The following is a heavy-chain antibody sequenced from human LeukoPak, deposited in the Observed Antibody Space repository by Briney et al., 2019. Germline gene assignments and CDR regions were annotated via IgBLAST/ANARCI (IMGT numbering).Heavy chain of an antibody. CDR3: ARDLYSGHEGNAFDI. Sequence: SVKVSCKASGGTFSSYAITWVRQAPGQGLQWMGRIIPILGIANYAQKFQGRVTIIADKSTSTAYMELSSLRSEDTAVYYCARDLYSGHEGNAFDIWGQGTMVTVSS. CDR1: GGTFSSYA. CDR2: IIPILGIA. D-gene: IGHD5-12*01. J-gene: IGHJ3*02. V-gene: IGHV1-69*04.